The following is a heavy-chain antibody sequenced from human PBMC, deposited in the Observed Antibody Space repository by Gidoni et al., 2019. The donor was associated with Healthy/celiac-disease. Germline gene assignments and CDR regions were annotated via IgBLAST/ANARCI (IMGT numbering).Heavy chain of an antibody. D-gene: IGHD4-17*01. CDR2: ISYDGSNK. J-gene: IGHJ4*02. V-gene: IGHV3-30*01. CDR3: ARAFSTVTTFDY. CDR1: GFTFSSYA. Sequence: QVQLVESGGGVVQPGRSLRLSCAASGFTFSSYAMHWVRQAPGKGLEWVAVISYDGSNKYYADSVKGRFTISRDNSKNTLYLQMNSLRAEDTAVYYCARAFSTVTTFDYWGQGTLVTVSS.